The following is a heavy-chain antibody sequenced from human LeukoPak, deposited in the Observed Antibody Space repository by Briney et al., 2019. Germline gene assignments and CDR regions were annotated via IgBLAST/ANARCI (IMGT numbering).Heavy chain of an antibody. CDR2: ISHDGRNK. Sequence: GGSLRLSCEASGFTFSNYGMHWVRQAPGKGLEWVAVISHDGRNKYYVDSVKGRLTISRDNSKNTVFLQMNSLRADDTAVYYCAKDWGFQFASGSYCDYWGQGTQVTVSS. J-gene: IGHJ4*02. D-gene: IGHD3-10*01. CDR3: AKDWGFQFASGSYCDY. CDR1: GFTFSNYG. V-gene: IGHV3-30*18.